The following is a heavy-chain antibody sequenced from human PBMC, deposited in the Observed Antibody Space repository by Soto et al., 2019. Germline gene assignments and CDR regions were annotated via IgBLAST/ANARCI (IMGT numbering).Heavy chain of an antibody. CDR1: GGTFSSYA. CDR2: IIPIFGTA. V-gene: IGHV1-69*01. CDR3: ARGEQSNWNDYYYYGMDV. D-gene: IGHD1-20*01. Sequence: QVQLVQSGAEVKKPGSSVKVSCKASGGTFSSYAISWVRQAPRQGLEWMGGIIPIFGTANYAQKFQGRVTITADESTSTAYMELSSLRSEDTAVYYCARGEQSNWNDYYYYGMDVWGQGTTVTVSS. J-gene: IGHJ6*02.